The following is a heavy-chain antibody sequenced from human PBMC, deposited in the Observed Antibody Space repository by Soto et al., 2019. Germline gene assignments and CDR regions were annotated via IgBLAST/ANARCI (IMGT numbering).Heavy chain of an antibody. CDR3: ARHFRDSCGGPSCISFDN. V-gene: IGHV1-18*01. Sequence: QVQLVQSGAEVKEPGASVRVSCKASGYTFSSYGFSWVRQAPGQGLEWVAWISANSGDTNSAQKFQGRATLTTDTSTSTAYMDLSSLTSDDTAIYYCARHFRDSCGGPSCISFDNWGQGTLVTVSS. J-gene: IGHJ4*02. CDR1: GYTFSSYG. CDR2: ISANSGDT. D-gene: IGHD2-21*01.